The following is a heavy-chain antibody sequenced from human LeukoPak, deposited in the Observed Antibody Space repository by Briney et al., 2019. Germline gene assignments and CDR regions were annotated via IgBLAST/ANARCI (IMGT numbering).Heavy chain of an antibody. CDR3: AGSSSHNGT. D-gene: IGHD6-6*01. V-gene: IGHV4-59*02. CDR2: IYHTGST. J-gene: IGHJ5*02. Sequence: SETLSLTCTISGGSVSDYYWSWIRQSPGKGLEWIGYIYHTGSTSYSPSLKSRVTISADTSQNQFSLKLSSVTAADTAVYYCAGSSSHNGTWGQGTLVTVSS. CDR1: GGSVSDYY.